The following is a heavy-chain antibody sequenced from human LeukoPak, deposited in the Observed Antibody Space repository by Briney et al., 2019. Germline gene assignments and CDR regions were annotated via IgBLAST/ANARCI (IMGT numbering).Heavy chain of an antibody. D-gene: IGHD3-22*01. V-gene: IGHV3-21*01. J-gene: IGHJ1*01. Sequence: GGSLRLSCAASGFSFNTYSMNWVRQAPGKGLEWVSYISSGSTYIYYADSVKGRFTISRDNGKNSLYLQMNSLRAEDTAVYCCARKGYYASSSYLGYFQHWGQGTLVTVSS. CDR1: GFSFNTYS. CDR2: ISSGSTYI. CDR3: ARKGYYASSSYLGYFQH.